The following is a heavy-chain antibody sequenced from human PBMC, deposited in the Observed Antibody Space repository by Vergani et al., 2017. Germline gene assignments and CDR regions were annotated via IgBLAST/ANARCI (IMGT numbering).Heavy chain of an antibody. CDR2: ITSSSSYI. J-gene: IGHJ4*02. CDR1: GFTFSSYS. CDR3: AREPGGDYGSGDGPFDY. V-gene: IGHV3-21*01. Sequence: EVQLVESGGGLVKPGGSLRLSCAASGFTFSSYSMNWVRQAPGKGLEWVSSITSSSSYIYYADSMKGRFTISRDNAKNSLYLQMNSLRAEDTAVYYCAREPGGDYGSGDGPFDYWGQGTLVTVSS. D-gene: IGHD3-10*01.